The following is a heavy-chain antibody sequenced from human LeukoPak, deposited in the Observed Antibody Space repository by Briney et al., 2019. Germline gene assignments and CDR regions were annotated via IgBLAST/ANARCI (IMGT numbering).Heavy chain of an antibody. J-gene: IGHJ3*02. CDR2: IIPIFGTA. CDR1: GGTFSSYA. CDR3: ARGYGDYFGDAFDI. D-gene: IGHD4-17*01. V-gene: IGHV1-69*01. Sequence: SVKVSCKASGGTFSSYAISWVRQAPGQGLEWMGGIIPIFGTANYAQKFQGRVTITADESTSTAYMELSSLRSEDTAVYYCARGYGDYFGDAFDIWGQGTMVTVSS.